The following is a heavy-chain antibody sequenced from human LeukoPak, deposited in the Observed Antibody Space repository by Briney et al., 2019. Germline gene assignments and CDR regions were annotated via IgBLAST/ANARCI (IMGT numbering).Heavy chain of an antibody. CDR3: AKAAVADRYYYYGIDV. Sequence: GGSLRLSCAASAFTLSSYAMHWVRQAPGKGLEWVAVISYDGSNKDYADSVKGRFTISRDNSKNTVYLQMNSLRTEDTAVYYCAKAAVADRYYYYGIDVWGQGTTVTVSS. D-gene: IGHD6-19*01. CDR1: AFTLSSYA. CDR2: ISYDGSNK. V-gene: IGHV3-30*04. J-gene: IGHJ6*02.